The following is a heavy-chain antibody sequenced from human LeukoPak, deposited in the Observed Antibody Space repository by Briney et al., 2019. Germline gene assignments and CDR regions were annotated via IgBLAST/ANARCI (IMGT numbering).Heavy chain of an antibody. CDR2: INSDGSST. CDR3: ARDAEVTMVRGVIITSYYGMDV. D-gene: IGHD3-10*01. J-gene: IGHJ6*02. Sequence: GGSLRLSCAASGFTSSSYWMHWVRQAPGKGLVWVSRINSDGSSTSYADSVKSRFTISRDNAKNTLYLQMNSLRAEDTAVYYCARDAEVTMVRGVIITSYYGMDVWGQGTTVTVSS. CDR1: GFTSSSYW. V-gene: IGHV3-74*01.